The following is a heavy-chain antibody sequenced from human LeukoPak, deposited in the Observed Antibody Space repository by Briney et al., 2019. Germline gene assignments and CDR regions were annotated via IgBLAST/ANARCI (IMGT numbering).Heavy chain of an antibody. CDR2: MNPNSGNT. CDR3: ARAISSAKLRFLEWLKYYYMDV. Sequence: SMKASSKASGYTFTSYDINWVRQDTGGELEGMSWMNPNSGNTDYAQKLQGRVTMTRNTSISTAYMELSSLRSEDTAVYYCARAISSAKLRFLEWLKYYYMDVWGKGTTVTVSS. CDR1: GYTFTSYD. D-gene: IGHD3-3*01. J-gene: IGHJ6*03. V-gene: IGHV1-8*01.